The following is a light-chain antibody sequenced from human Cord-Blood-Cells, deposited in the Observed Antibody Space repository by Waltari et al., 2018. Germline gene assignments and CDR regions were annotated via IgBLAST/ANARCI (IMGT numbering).Light chain of an antibody. CDR1: SRAVGGYNS. Sequence: QSALTQPASVSGSPGQSITISCTGTSRAVGGYNSVPWYQQPPGKAPKLMIYDVSNRPSGVSNRFSGSTSGNTASLTISGLQAEDEADYYCSSYTSSSTLVFGGGTKLTVL. CDR2: DVS. J-gene: IGLJ3*02. CDR3: SSYTSSSTLV. V-gene: IGLV2-14*01.